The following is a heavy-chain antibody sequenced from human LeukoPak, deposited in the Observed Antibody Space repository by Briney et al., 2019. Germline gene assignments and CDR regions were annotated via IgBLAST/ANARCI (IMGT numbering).Heavy chain of an antibody. V-gene: IGHV4-38-2*01. CDR2: IYYSGST. J-gene: IGHJ4*02. Sequence: KTSETLSLSCAVSGYSISSDNYWVWIRRPPGQGLGWTGGIYYSGSTYYNPSLKSRVTMSVDTSKNQFSLKLSSVTAADTAVYYCARASWDSSSSNYMSRLDYSDQGTLVTVSS. CDR1: GYSISSDNY. D-gene: IGHD3-22*01. CDR3: ARASWDSSSSNYMSRLDY.